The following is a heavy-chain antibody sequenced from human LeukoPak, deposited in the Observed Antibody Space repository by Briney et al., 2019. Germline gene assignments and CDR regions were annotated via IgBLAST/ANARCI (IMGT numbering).Heavy chain of an antibody. CDR2: IYYSGST. D-gene: IGHD6-19*01. J-gene: IGHJ4*02. V-gene: IGHV4-59*01. CDR1: GGSISSYY. CDR3: ARAYSSGWYSYGD. Sequence: SETLSLTCTVSGGSISSYYWSWIRQPPGKGLEWIGYIYYSGSTNYNPSLKSRVTISVDTSKNQFSLKLSSVTAADTAVYYCARAYSSGWYSYGDWGQGTLVTVSS.